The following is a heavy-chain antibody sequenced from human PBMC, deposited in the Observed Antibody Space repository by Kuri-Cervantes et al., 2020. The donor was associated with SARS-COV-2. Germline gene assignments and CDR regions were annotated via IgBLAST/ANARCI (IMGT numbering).Heavy chain of an antibody. CDR3: ASSRGENLDY. CDR1: GGTFSSYA. CDR2: IIPILGIA. D-gene: IGHD3-10*01. Sequence: SVKVSCKASGGTFSSYAISWVRQAPGRGLEWMGRIIPILGIANYAQKFQGRATITADKSTSTAYMELSSLRSEDTAVYYCASSRGENLDYWGQGTLVTVSS. J-gene: IGHJ4*02. V-gene: IGHV1-69*04.